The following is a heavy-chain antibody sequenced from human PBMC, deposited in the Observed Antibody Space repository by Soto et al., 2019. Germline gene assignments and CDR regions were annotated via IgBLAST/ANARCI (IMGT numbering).Heavy chain of an antibody. J-gene: IGHJ6*03. D-gene: IGHD4-17*01. CDR3: ANYYCDWSRMDV. Sequence: GESLKISCAASGFTFSSYAMSWVRQAPGKGLEWVSAISGSGGSTYYADSVKGRFTISRDNSKNTLYLQINSLRAEDTAVYYCANYYCDWSRMDVWGKGTTVTVSS. CDR1: GFTFSSYA. V-gene: IGHV3-23*01. CDR2: ISGSGGST.